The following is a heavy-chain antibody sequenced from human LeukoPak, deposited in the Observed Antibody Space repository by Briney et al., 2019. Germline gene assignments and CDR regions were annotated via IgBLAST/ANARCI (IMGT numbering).Heavy chain of an antibody. D-gene: IGHD3-10*01. CDR3: AADGLGGSGGSGSYFDY. Sequence: QPGGSLRLSCAASGFTVSSNYMSWVRQAPGKGLEWVSVIYSGGSTYYADSVKGRFTISRDNSKNTLYLQMNSLRAEDTAVYYCAADGLGGSGGSGSYFDYWGQGTLVTVSS. V-gene: IGHV3-53*01. CDR2: IYSGGST. CDR1: GFTVSSNY. J-gene: IGHJ4*02.